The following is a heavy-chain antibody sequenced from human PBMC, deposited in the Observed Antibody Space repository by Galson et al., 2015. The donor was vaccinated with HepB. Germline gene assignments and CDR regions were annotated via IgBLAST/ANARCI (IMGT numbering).Heavy chain of an antibody. D-gene: IGHD1-26*01. CDR1: GYTLTELS. CDR2: FDPEDGDT. V-gene: IGHV1-24*01. Sequence: SVKVSCKGSGYTLTELSMHWVRQAPGKGLEWMGGFDPEDGDTIYAQKFQGRVTMTEDTSTDTAHMELRSLRSEDTAVYYCATVRLVGPIAGGAFVIWGQGTMVTVSS. J-gene: IGHJ3*02. CDR3: ATVRLVGPIAGGAFVI.